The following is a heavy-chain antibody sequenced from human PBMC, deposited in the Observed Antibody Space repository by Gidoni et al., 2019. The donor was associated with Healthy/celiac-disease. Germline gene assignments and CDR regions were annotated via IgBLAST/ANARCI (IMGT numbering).Heavy chain of an antibody. D-gene: IGHD2-2*01. Sequence: EVQLVESGGGLVQPGGSLRIHCSASGFNFSSYAMSWVRPAPGEGVEWVAASSGSGGRTYYADSVKGRFTISRDNSKNTLYLQMNSLRAEDTAVYYCAKGVVPAANLLDYWGQGTLVTVSS. J-gene: IGHJ4*02. CDR2: SSGSGGRT. V-gene: IGHV3-23*04. CDR1: GFNFSSYA. CDR3: AKGVVPAANLLDY.